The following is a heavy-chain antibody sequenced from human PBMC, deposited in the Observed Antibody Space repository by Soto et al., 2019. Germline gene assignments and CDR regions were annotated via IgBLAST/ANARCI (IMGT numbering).Heavy chain of an antibody. V-gene: IGHV4-59*01. CDR1: GGSISSNY. J-gene: IGHJ4*02. CDR2: VYNSGST. D-gene: IGHD6-13*01. Sequence: SETLSLTCTVSGGSISSNYRTWIRQPPGKGLEWIGYVYNSGSTNYNPSLKSRVTISEDTSKSQFSLKVNSMTAADTAVYYCARYRREAVAGYTLDNWGQGILVTVSS. CDR3: ARYRREAVAGYTLDN.